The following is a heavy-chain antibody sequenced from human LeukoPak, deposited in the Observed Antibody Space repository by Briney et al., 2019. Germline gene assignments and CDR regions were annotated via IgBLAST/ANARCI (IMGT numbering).Heavy chain of an antibody. J-gene: IGHJ4*02. D-gene: IGHD3-10*01. CDR3: AKNPHVLLWFGELSY. Sequence: PGGSLRLSCAASGFTFSSYAMSWVRQAPGKGLECVSAISGSGGSTYYAASVKGRFTISRDNSKNTLYLQMNSLRAEDTAVYYCAKNPHVLLWFGELSYWGQGTLVTVSS. CDR2: ISGSGGST. V-gene: IGHV3-23*01. CDR1: GFTFSSYA.